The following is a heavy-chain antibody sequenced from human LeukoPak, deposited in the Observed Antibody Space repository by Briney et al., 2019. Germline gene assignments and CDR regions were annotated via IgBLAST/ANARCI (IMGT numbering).Heavy chain of an antibody. Sequence: PSETLSLTCTVSGGSISSYYWSWIRQPPGKGLEWIGYIYYSGSTNYNPSLKSRVTTSVDTSKNQFSLKLSSVTAADTAVYYCARARVYQLLVSSFAFDIWGQGTMVTVSS. CDR1: GGSISSYY. CDR3: ARARVYQLLVSSFAFDI. J-gene: IGHJ3*02. CDR2: IYYSGST. D-gene: IGHD2-2*01. V-gene: IGHV4-59*01.